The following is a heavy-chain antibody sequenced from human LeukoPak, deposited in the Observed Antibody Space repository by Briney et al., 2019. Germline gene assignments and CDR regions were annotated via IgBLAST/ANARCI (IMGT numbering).Heavy chain of an antibody. Sequence: SETLSLTCSVSGASISSYYWSWIRQPAGKGLEWIGRFYNSGNTNYNPSLKSRITMSVDTSKNQFSLKLSSVTAADTAVYYCARDLGYYDILTGYPRGYFDYWGQGTLVTVSS. V-gene: IGHV4-4*07. J-gene: IGHJ4*02. CDR2: FYNSGNT. D-gene: IGHD3-9*01. CDR1: GASISSYY. CDR3: ARDLGYYDILTGYPRGYFDY.